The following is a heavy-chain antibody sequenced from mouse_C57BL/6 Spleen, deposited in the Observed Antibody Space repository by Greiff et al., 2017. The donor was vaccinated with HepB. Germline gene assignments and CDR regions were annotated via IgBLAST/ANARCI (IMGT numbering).Heavy chain of an antibody. J-gene: IGHJ3*01. CDR3: TRLRDYYGPY. D-gene: IGHD1-1*01. CDR1: GYTFTDYE. Sequence: VKLMESGAELVRPGASVTLSCKASGYTFTDYEMHWVKQTPVHGLEWIGAIDPETGGTAYNQKFKGKAILTADKSSSTAYMELRSLTSEDSAVYYCTRLRDYYGPYWGQGTLVTVSA. V-gene: IGHV1-15*01. CDR2: IDPETGGT.